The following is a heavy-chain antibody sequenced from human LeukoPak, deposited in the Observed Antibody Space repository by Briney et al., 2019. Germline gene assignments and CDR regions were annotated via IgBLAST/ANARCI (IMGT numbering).Heavy chain of an antibody. CDR1: GGHIDSFF. CDR3: ASGAGWLIDY. CDR2: IDNSGSP. J-gene: IGHJ4*02. V-gene: IGHV4-4*08. D-gene: IGHD6-19*01. Sequence: PSETLSLTCTVSGGHIDSFFWNWIRQPPGKGLEWIGYIDNSGSPKYSPSLKSRITMSRDTSKKQLSLKLAAVTAANRAMYYCASGAGWLIDYWGQGTLVSVSS.